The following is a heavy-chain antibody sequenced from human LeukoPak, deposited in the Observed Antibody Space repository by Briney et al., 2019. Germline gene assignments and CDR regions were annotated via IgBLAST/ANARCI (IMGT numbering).Heavy chain of an antibody. Sequence: GGSLRFSCAASGNYWMHWVRQAPGKGLVWVSHINSDGSWTSYADSVKGRFTISKDNAKNTVYLQMNNLRAEDTAVYYCVSFYETYWGRGTLVTVSS. V-gene: IGHV3-74*01. CDR1: GNYW. D-gene: IGHD2-2*01. J-gene: IGHJ4*02. CDR2: INSDGSWT. CDR3: VSFYETY.